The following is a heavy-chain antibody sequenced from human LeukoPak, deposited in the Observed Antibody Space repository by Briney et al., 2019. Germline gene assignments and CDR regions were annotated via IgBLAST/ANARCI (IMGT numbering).Heavy chain of an antibody. CDR1: GFSFSSYS. D-gene: IGHD2/OR15-2a*01. V-gene: IGHV3-21*01. CDR3: ARVSILIVPYYAFDI. Sequence: GGSLRLSCAASGFSFSSYSMKWVRQAPGKGLEWVSSISSSSNYIYYADSVKGRFTISRDNAKNSLYLQMNSLRAEDTAVYYCARVSILIVPYYAFDIWGQGTMVTVSS. CDR2: ISSSSNYI. J-gene: IGHJ3*02.